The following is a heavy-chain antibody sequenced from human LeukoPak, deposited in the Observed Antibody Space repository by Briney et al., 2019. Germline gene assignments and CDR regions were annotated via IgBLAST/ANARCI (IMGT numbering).Heavy chain of an antibody. V-gene: IGHV1-2*02. CDR3: ARADFIDAGPYLIGP. Sequence: ASVKVSCKTSGYSFTDYYIHWVRQAPGQGLEWMGWVNTKSGRTSSARKFQGRVTMTRDPSITTVYMDMAWLTSDDTAIYFCARADFIDAGPYLIGPWGQGTLVTVSS. CDR2: VNTKSGRT. J-gene: IGHJ5*02. D-gene: IGHD3-3*01. CDR1: GYSFTDYY.